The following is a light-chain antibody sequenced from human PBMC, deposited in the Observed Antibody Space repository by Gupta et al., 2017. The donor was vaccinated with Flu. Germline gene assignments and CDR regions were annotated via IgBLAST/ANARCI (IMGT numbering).Light chain of an antibody. CDR3: MQSIPLRNT. Sequence: PASISCKSSRILIHTTGRTFLYWYLQKPGQSPQLLIYEVSKRVSGVPERFSGSGSGTDFNLKISLVDAEDVGIYYCMQSIPLRNTFGQGTKLDIK. CDR2: EVS. J-gene: IGKJ1*01. CDR1: RILIHTTGRTF. V-gene: IGKV2D-29*02.